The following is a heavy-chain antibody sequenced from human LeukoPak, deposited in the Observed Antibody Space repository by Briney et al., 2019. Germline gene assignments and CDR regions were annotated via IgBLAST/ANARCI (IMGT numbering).Heavy chain of an antibody. D-gene: IGHD6-25*01. CDR3: ARGGRSGIDI. Sequence: SETLSLTCAVYGGSFSGYYWSWIRQPPGKGLEWIGEINHSGSTNYNPSLKSRVTISVDTSKNQFSLKLSSVTAADTAEYYCARGGRSGIDIWGQGTMVTVSS. CDR1: GGSFSGYY. CDR2: INHSGST. J-gene: IGHJ3*02. V-gene: IGHV4-34*01.